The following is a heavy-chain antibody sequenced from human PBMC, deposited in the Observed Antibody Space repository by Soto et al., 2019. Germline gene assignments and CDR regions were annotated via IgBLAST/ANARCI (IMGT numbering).Heavy chain of an antibody. J-gene: IGHJ4*02. V-gene: IGHV1-69*01. D-gene: IGHD2-15*01. CDR2: IIPIFGTA. CDR1: GGTFSSYA. CDR3: ARSWIPGEKGGNPRGIDY. Sequence: QVQLVQSGAEVKKPGSSVKVSCTASGGTFSSYAISWVRQAPGQGLEWMGGIIPIFGTANYAQKFQGRVTITADESTSTAYMELSSLRSEDTAVYYCARSWIPGEKGGNPRGIDYWGQGTLVTVSS.